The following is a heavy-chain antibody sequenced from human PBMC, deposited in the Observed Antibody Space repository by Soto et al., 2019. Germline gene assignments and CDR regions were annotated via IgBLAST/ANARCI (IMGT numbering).Heavy chain of an antibody. Sequence: PSETLSRTCAVSCGPISSINWWSWVRQPPGKGLDWIGEIYHIVSTXXNRSLKSXXTISVDKSKNRGSLKRVSVTASDTAVYYCARDGYGMDVWRQGTTVTXSS. CDR1: CGPISSINW. CDR2: IYHIVST. V-gene: IGHV4-4*02. CDR3: ARDGYGMDV. J-gene: IGHJ6*02.